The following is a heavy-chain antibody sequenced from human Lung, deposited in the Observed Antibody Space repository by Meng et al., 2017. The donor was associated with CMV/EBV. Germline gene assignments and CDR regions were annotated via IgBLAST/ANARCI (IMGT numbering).Heavy chain of an antibody. CDR2: IKQDGSEK. J-gene: IGHJ6*02. D-gene: IGHD6-19*01. CDR1: GFTFSSYW. CDR3: ARVSGIAVAGTLGFGYYYYGMDV. V-gene: IGHV3-7*01. Sequence: GESXKISXAASGFTFSSYWMSWVRQAPGKGLEWVANIKQDGSEKYYVDSVKGRFTISRDNAKNSLYLQMNSLRAEDTAVYYCARVSGIAVAGTLGFGYYYYGMDVWGQGXTVTVSS.